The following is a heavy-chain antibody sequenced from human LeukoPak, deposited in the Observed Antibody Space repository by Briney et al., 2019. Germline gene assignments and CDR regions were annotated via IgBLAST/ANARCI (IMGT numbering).Heavy chain of an antibody. Sequence: SETLSLTCTVSGGSISSYSWSWVRQPPGKGLEWIGSIYTSESTNSNPSLKSRVTISVDTSKSQFSLKLSSVTAADTAVYYCARQANCGADCYSLDYWGQGTLVTVSS. CDR1: GGSISSYS. V-gene: IGHV4-4*09. CDR3: ARQANCGADCYSLDY. D-gene: IGHD2-21*02. CDR2: IYTSEST. J-gene: IGHJ4*02.